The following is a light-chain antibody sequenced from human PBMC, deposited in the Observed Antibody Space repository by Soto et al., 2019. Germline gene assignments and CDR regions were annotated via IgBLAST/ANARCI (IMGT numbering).Light chain of an antibody. J-gene: IGLJ1*01. CDR3: QACDSSTPYV. CDR2: QDS. V-gene: IGLV3-1*01. CDR1: KLGDKY. Sequence: SYELTQPPSVSVSPEKTASITCSGEKLGDKYACWYQQKPGQSPVLVIYQDSKRPSGIPERFSGSNSGNTATLTISGTQAMDEADYYCQACDSSTPYVFGTGTKLTFL.